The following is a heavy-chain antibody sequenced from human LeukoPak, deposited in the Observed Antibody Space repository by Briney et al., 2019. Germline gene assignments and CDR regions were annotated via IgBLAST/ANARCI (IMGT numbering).Heavy chain of an antibody. J-gene: IGHJ4*02. CDR2: IRYDGSNK. CDR3: AKDHPGDDSSGYIDY. D-gene: IGHD3-22*01. Sequence: GGSLRLSCAASGFTFSSYGMHWVRQAPGKGLEWVAFIRYDGSNKYYADSVKGRVTISRDNSKNTLYLQMNSLRAEDTAVYYCAKDHPGDDSSGYIDYWGQGTLVTVSS. V-gene: IGHV3-30*02. CDR1: GFTFSSYG.